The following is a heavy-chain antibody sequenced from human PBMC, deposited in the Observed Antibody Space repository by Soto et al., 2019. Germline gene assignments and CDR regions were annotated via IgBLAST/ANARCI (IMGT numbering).Heavy chain of an antibody. Sequence: QVQLVQSGAEVKKPGASVKVSCKASGYTFTTYYMHWVRQAPGQGLEWMGIINPSGGSTSYAQKFQGRVTMTGDTSTSTVYMELSSLRSEDTAVYYCAKAYSGYEDLNWFDPWGQGTLVTVSS. CDR2: INPSGGST. CDR3: AKAYSGYEDLNWFDP. V-gene: IGHV1-46*03. CDR1: GYTFTTYY. D-gene: IGHD5-12*01. J-gene: IGHJ5*02.